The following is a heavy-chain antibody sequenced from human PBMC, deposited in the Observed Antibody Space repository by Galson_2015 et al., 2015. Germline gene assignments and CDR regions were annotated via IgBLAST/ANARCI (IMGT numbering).Heavy chain of an antibody. V-gene: IGHV1-58*01. CDR2: IVVGSGNT. Sequence: SVKVSCKASGFTFTSSAVQWVRQARGQRLEWIGWIVVGSGNTNYAQKFQERVTITRDMSTSTAYMELSSLRSEDTAVYYCAASKSIYYYYYMDVWGKGTTATVSS. CDR1: GFTFTSSA. CDR3: AASKSIYYYYYMDV. J-gene: IGHJ6*03.